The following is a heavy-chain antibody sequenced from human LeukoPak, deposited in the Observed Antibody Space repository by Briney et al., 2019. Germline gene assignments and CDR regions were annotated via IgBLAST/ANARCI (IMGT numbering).Heavy chain of an antibody. CDR2: IIPIFGTA. CDR3: ASRDGYNLYYFDY. CDR1: GGTFSSYA. V-gene: IGHV1-69*01. J-gene: IGHJ4*02. D-gene: IGHD5-24*01. Sequence: SVKVSCKASGGTFSSYAISWVRQAPGQGLEWMGGIIPIFGTANYAQKFQGRVTITADESTSTAYMELSSLRSEDTAVYYCASRDGYNLYYFDYWGQGTLVAVSS.